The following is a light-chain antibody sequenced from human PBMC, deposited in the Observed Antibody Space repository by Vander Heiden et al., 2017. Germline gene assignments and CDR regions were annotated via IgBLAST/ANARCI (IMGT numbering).Light chain of an antibody. CDR1: QGISTY. J-gene: IGKJ1*01. CDR3: QQLNSYPRT. CDR2: AAS. Sequence: DVQLTQSPSFLSASVGDRVTITCRASQGISTYLAWYQQNPGKAPKLLIYAASTLQSGVPSRFSGSGSGTEFTLTISSLQPEEFATYYCQQLNSYPRTFGQGTKVEIK. V-gene: IGKV1-9*01.